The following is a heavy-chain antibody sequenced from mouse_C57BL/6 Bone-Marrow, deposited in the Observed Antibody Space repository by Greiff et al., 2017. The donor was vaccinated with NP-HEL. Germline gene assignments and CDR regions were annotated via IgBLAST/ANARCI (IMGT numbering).Heavy chain of an antibody. CDR3: TNGSTGYDYDMDY. CDR2: IYPGNSDT. V-gene: IGHV1-5*01. D-gene: IGHD3-2*02. Sequence: VHVQQSGTVLARPGASVKLSCKTSGYTFTSYWMHWVKQRPGQGLEWIGAIYPGNSDTSYNQKFKGKAKLTAVTSASTAYMELSSLTNEDSAVYYGTNGSTGYDYDMDYWGQGTSVTVAT. CDR1: GYTFTSYW. J-gene: IGHJ4*01.